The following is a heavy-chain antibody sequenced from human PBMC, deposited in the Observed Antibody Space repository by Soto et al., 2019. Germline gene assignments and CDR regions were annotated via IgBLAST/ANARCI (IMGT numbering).Heavy chain of an antibody. J-gene: IGHJ5*02. CDR1: GYTFTSYG. Sequence: ASVKVSCKASGYTFTSYGISWVRQAPGQGLEWMGWISAYNGNTNYAQKLQGRVTITTDTSTSTAYMELRSLRSDDTAVYYWAGDCGFWSGYSGWFDTWGQGTLVTV. CDR2: ISAYNGNT. V-gene: IGHV1-18*04. CDR3: AGDCGFWSGYSGWFDT. D-gene: IGHD3-3*01.